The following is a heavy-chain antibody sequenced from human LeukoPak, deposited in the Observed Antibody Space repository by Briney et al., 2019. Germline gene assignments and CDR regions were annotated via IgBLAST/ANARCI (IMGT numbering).Heavy chain of an antibody. V-gene: IGHV3-30*18. CDR2: IAYDGSNQ. D-gene: IGHD1-1*01. Sequence: GGSLRHSCAASGFIFDTYGMLWVRQAPGKGLEWVAVIAYDGSNQYHADSVKGRFTISRDNSKNTLYLQMNSLRGEDTAVYYCAKEKAIGTINYGLDVWGQGTTVTVSS. CDR3: AKEKAIGTINYGLDV. CDR1: GFIFDTYG. J-gene: IGHJ6*02.